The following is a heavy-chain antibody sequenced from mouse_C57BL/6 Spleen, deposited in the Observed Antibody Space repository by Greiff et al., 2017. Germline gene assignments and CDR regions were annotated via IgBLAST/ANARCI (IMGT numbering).Heavy chain of an antibody. CDR3: ARTLLYYAMDY. CDR2: ISYSGST. J-gene: IGHJ4*01. CDR1: GYSITSGYD. V-gene: IGHV3-1*01. D-gene: IGHD2-10*01. Sequence: EVQLQESGPGMVKPSQSLSLTCTVTGYSITSGYDWHWIRHFPGNKLEWMGYISYSGSTNYNPSLKSRISITHDTSKNHFFLKLNSVTTEDTATYYCARTLLYYAMDYWGQGTSVTVSS.